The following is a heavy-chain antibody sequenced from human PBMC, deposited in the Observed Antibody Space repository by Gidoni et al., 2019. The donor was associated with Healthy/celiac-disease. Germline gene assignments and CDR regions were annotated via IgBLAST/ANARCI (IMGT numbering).Heavy chain of an antibody. CDR3: ARDLVDIAAAGNYYYYYGMDV. D-gene: IGHD6-13*01. J-gene: IGHJ6*02. CDR2: ISSSSSYI. V-gene: IGHV3-21*01. CDR1: GFTFSSYS. Sequence: EVQLVESGGGLVKPGGSLRLSCAASGFTFSSYSMYWVRQAPGKGLEWGSSISSSSSYIYYADSVKGRFTISRDNAKNSLYLQMNSLRAEDTAVYYCARDLVDIAAAGNYYYYYGMDVWGQGTTVTVSS.